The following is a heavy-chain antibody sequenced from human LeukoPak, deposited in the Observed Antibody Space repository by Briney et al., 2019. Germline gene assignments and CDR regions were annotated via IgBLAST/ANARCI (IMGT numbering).Heavy chain of an antibody. CDR1: GFTFSSYW. D-gene: IGHD2-2*01. Sequence: GGSLRLSCAASGFTFSSYWMNWVRQAPGKGLEWVAFVRYDETTKLYADSVKGRFTISRDNSKTTLYLQMNSLRAEDTAVYYCAKGVPTAYFDYWGQGTLVTVSS. CDR2: VRYDETTK. J-gene: IGHJ4*02. CDR3: AKGVPTAYFDY. V-gene: IGHV3-30*02.